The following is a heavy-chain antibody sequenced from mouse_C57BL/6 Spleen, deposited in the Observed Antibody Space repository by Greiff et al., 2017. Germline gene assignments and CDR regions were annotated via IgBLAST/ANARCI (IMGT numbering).Heavy chain of an antibody. CDR1: GYTFTSYW. J-gene: IGHJ4*01. CDR3: ARGGWLLRSYAMDY. D-gene: IGHD2-3*01. Sequence: QVQLQQPGAELVKPGASVKLSCKASGYTFTSYWMHWVKQRPGQGLEWIGMIHPNSGSTNYNEKFKSKATLTVDKSSSTAYMQLSSLTSEDSAVYYCARGGWLLRSYAMDYWGQGTSVTVSS. CDR2: IHPNSGST. V-gene: IGHV1-64*01.